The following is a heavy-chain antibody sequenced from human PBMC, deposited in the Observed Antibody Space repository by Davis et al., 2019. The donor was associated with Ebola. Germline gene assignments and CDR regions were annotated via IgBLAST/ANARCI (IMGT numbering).Heavy chain of an antibody. D-gene: IGHD2-21*02. V-gene: IGHV4-39*07. J-gene: IGHJ4*02. CDR1: GGSIRSSTYY. Sequence: PGGSLRLSCTVSGGSIRSSTYYWGWIRQPPGKGLEWIGDVKFSGDSNYYNPSLKSRVTISVDTSKNQISLKLTSVTAADTAVYYCARDMARSDWLDFDGWGQGTLVTVSS. CDR3: ARDMARSDWLDFDG. CDR2: VKFSGDSN.